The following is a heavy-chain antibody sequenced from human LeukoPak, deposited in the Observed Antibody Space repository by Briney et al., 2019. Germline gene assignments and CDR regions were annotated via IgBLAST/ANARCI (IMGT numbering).Heavy chain of an antibody. CDR2: INTDGSTT. CDR3: ARSRGGFYHY. V-gene: IGHV3-74*01. Sequence: GGSLTLTFPATGFTFSNDWMHWVRQAPGKGLVWVSRINTDGSTTTYADSVKGRFTISRDNAKNTLYLQMNSLRVEDTAVYYCARSRGGFYHYWGQGTLVTVSS. J-gene: IGHJ4*02. D-gene: IGHD2/OR15-2a*01. CDR1: GFTFSNDW.